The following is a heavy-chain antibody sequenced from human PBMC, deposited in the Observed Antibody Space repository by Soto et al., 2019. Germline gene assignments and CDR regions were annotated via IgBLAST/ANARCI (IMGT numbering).Heavy chain of an antibody. CDR2: MNPNSGNT. CDR1: GYTFTSYD. V-gene: IGHV1-8*01. CDR3: ARGTATAAVYYYYYGMDV. D-gene: IGHD6-13*01. Sequence: ASVKVSCKASGYTFTSYDINWVRQATGQGLEWMGWMNPNSGNTGYAQKFQGRVSMTRNTSISTAYMELSSLRSEDTAMYYCARGTATAAVYYYYYGMDVWGQGTTVTVSS. J-gene: IGHJ6*02.